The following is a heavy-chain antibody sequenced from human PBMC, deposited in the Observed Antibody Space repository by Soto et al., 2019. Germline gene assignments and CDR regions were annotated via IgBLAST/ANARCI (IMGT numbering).Heavy chain of an antibody. D-gene: IGHD3-3*01. CDR2: IYYSGST. J-gene: IGHJ4*02. Sequence: QLPLQESGPGLVKPSETLSLTCTVSGGSISSSSYYWGWIRQPPGKGLEWVGSIYYSGSTYYNPSLKTRVTISVDTSKNQFSLTLSSVTAADTAVYYCATGGFLEWFPFPNWGQGTLVTVSS. V-gene: IGHV4-39*01. CDR1: GGSISSSSYY. CDR3: ATGGFLEWFPFPN.